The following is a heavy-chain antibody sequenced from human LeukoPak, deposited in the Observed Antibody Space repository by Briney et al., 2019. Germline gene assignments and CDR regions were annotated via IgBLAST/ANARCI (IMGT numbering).Heavy chain of an antibody. V-gene: IGHV3-23*01. J-gene: IGHJ6*02. CDR1: GFTFSSYA. D-gene: IGHD3-22*01. CDR2: ISGSGGST. Sequence: PGGSLRLSCAASGFTFSSYAMSWVRQAPGKGLEWVSAISGSGGSTYYADSVKGRFTISRDNSKNTLYLQMNSLRAEDTAVYYCARASYYYDSSGYYRPYYYYGMGVWGQGTTVTVSS. CDR3: ARASYYYDSSGYYRPYYYYGMGV.